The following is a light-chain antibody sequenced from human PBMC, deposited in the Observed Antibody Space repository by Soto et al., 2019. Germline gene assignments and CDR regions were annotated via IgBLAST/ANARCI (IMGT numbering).Light chain of an antibody. CDR1: QSMGSN. Sequence: ILMTQSPASLSVSPGERATLSCRASQSMGSNLAWYQQKPGQAPRLLIYGASTRATGIPARFSGSGSGTEFTLTITSLQSEDFAVYYCQQYHNWPRTFGQGTKVDI. J-gene: IGKJ1*01. CDR2: GAS. V-gene: IGKV3-15*01. CDR3: QQYHNWPRT.